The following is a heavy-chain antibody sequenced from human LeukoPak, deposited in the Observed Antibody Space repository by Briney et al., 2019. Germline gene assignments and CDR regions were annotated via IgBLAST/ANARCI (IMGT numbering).Heavy chain of an antibody. V-gene: IGHV3-53*01. CDR1: GFTVSSNY. CDR3: ATFSSSWLCFDY. CDR2: IYSGGST. J-gene: IGHJ4*02. Sequence: GGSLRLSCAASGFTVSSNYMSWVRRAPGKGRGWVSVIYSGGSTYYADSVKGRFTISRDNSKNTLYLQMNSLRAEDTAVYYCATFSSSWLCFDYWGQGTLVTVSS. D-gene: IGHD6-13*01.